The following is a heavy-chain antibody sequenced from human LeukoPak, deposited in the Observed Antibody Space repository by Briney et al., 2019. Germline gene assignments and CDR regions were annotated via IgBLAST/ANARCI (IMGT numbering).Heavy chain of an antibody. J-gene: IGHJ1*01. V-gene: IGHV3-21*01. CDR2: VSGSGDLV. Sequence: PGGSLRLSCAASGFIFTNYDMNWVRQAPGKGLEWISSVSGSGDLVYDADSVKGRFTISRDNAKNSLYLQMNSLRAEDTAVYYCARTPRYCSGGSCYSVYFQHWGQGTLVTVSS. CDR1: GFIFTNYD. CDR3: ARTPRYCSGGSCYSVYFQH. D-gene: IGHD2-15*01.